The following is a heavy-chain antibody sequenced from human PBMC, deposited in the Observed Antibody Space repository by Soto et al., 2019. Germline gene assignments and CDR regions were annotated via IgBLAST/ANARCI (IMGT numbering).Heavy chain of an antibody. CDR3: ATQFHHCGGDCYRGPYFGMDV. D-gene: IGHD2-21*02. J-gene: IGHJ6*02. CDR1: GYTFTGYY. V-gene: IGHV1-2*02. CDR2: INPYTGGT. Sequence: QVQLVQSGSEVKEPGASVKVSCKASGYTFTGYYVLWVRQAPGQGPECMGWINPYTGGTNYAQKFQGRVTMTRDTFNRTAFIVLRKLISDHTGVYYCATQFHHCGGDCYRGPYFGMDVWGQGTTVTVSS.